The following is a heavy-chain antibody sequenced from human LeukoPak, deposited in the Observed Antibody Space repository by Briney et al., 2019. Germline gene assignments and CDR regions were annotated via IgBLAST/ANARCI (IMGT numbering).Heavy chain of an antibody. D-gene: IGHD3-10*01. CDR2: IYSGGST. CDR1: GFTVSSNY. CDR3: ARASITMVRGVIIGGGFDY. V-gene: IGHV3-66*01. Sequence: GGSLRLSCAASGFTVSSNYMSWVRQAPGKGLEWVSVIYSGGSTYYADSVKGRFTISRDNSKNTLYLQMNSLRAEDTAVYYCARASITMVRGVIIGGGFDYWGQGTLVTVSS. J-gene: IGHJ4*02.